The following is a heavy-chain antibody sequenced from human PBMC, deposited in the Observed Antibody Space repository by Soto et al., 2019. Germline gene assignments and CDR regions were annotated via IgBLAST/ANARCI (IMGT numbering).Heavy chain of an antibody. CDR1: GGSISSYY. Sequence: SETLSLTCTVSGGSISSYYWSWIRQPPGKRLEWIGYIYYSGSTNYNPSLKSRVTIPVDTSKNQFSLKLSSVTAADTAVYYCARDHGYNHWGWFDPWGQGTLVT. D-gene: IGHD5-12*01. J-gene: IGHJ5*02. CDR3: ARDHGYNHWGWFDP. V-gene: IGHV4-59*01. CDR2: IYYSGST.